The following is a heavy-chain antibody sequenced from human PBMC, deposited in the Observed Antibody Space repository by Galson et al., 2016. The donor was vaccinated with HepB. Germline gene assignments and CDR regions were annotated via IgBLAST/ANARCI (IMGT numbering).Heavy chain of an antibody. D-gene: IGHD5/OR15-5a*01. Sequence: SLRLSCAASGFSFSNYWIHWVRQAPGKGLVWVSRISSDGRSISYAGSVKGRFTISRDNAKNTLFLQLNSLRAEDTAVYYCARYVSDSSQKVVLPNDAFDLWGQGTLVIVSS. CDR2: ISSDGRSI. V-gene: IGHV3-74*01. J-gene: IGHJ3*01. CDR3: ARYVSDSSQKVVLPNDAFDL. CDR1: GFSFSNYW.